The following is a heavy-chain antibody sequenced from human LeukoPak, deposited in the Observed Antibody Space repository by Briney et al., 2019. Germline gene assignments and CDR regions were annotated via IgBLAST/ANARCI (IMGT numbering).Heavy chain of an antibody. CDR2: IYSGGFT. V-gene: IGHV3-66*01. D-gene: IGHD4-11*01. CDR3: ARVEGSTTTNYFDY. J-gene: IGHJ4*02. CDR1: GFTVSSNY. Sequence: PGGSLRLSCAASGFTVSSNYMSWIRQAPGKGLEWVSIIYSGGFTYYADSVKGRFIISRDNSKHTLYLQMNTLRAEDTAVYYCARVEGSTTTNYFDYWGQGTLVTVSS.